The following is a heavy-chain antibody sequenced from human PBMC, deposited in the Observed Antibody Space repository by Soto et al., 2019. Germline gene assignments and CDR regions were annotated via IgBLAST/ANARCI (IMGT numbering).Heavy chain of an antibody. V-gene: IGHV1-69*13. CDR1: GGTFSSYA. J-gene: IGHJ6*02. Sequence: SVKVSCKASGGTFSSYAISWVRQAPGQGLEWMGGIIPIFGTANYAQKFQGRVTITADESTSTAYMELSSLRSEDTAVYYCARAWDGSGSPIGYYGMDVWGQGTTVTVSS. CDR2: IIPIFGTA. D-gene: IGHD3-10*01. CDR3: ARAWDGSGSPIGYYGMDV.